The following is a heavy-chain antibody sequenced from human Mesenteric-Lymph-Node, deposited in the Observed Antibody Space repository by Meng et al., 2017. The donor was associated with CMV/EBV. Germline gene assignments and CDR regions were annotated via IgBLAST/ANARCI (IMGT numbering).Heavy chain of an antibody. V-gene: IGHV3-7*01. J-gene: IGHJ6*02. CDR1: EFTFSSFW. CDR3: ARDSAPDYYGSGSYYAYYYYGMDV. D-gene: IGHD3-10*01. CDR2: IKQDGSET. Sequence: GESLKISCAASEFTFSSFWMSWVRQAPGKGLEWVADIKQDGSETHYVYSVKGRFTISRDNAKNSLYLQMNSLRAEDTAVYYCARDSAPDYYGSGSYYAYYYYGMDVWGQGTTVTVSS.